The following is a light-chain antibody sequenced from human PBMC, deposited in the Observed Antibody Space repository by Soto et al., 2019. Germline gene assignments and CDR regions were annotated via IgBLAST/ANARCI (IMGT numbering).Light chain of an antibody. V-gene: IGKV3D-15*01. CDR3: QQYNSWPIT. CDR1: QNINSD. Sequence: EIVMTQSPATLSVSPGESATLSCRASQNINSDLAWYVQKPGQAPRRVIYGASTRGTDLPPRFTGSGSGTEFTLTISGLQSEDFAFYYCQQYNSWPITFGEGTRL. J-gene: IGKJ5*01. CDR2: GAS.